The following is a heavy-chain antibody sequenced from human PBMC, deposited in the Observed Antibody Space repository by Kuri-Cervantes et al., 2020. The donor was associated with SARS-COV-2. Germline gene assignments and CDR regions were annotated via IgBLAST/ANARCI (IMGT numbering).Heavy chain of an antibody. CDR3: ARSVIIFGGVIFDQ. Sequence: ESLKISCTVSGGSTSSESYYWSWIRQPPGRGLEWVGHIYHTGSTNYNPSLKSRLTISVDTSKSQFSLKLSSVTAADTAVYYCARSVIIFGGVIFDQWGQGTLVTVSS. V-gene: IGHV4-61*01. CDR2: IYHTGST. D-gene: IGHD3-16*01. J-gene: IGHJ4*02. CDR1: GGSTSSESYY.